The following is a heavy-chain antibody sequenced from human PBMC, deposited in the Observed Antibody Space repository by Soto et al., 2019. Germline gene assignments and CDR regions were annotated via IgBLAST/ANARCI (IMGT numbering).Heavy chain of an antibody. V-gene: IGHV1-2*02. D-gene: IGHD2-2*01. CDR2: INLNDGGT. CDR1: AYRFGDYY. J-gene: IGHJ4*02. CDR3: VRDAPYQKSIFDR. Sequence: ASGKGCWKASAYRFGDYYLHWLRQAPGQGLEWMGWINLNDGGTNYARKFQGRVTMTSDKSITTVYMELSSLRSDDTAVYYCVRDAPYQKSIFDRWGQGTLVTGSS.